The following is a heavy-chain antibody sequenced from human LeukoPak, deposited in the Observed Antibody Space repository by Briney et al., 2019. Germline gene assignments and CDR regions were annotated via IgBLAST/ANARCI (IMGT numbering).Heavy chain of an antibody. D-gene: IGHD2-15*01. CDR2: ISSSSSYI. J-gene: IGHJ4*02. Sequence: GGSLRLSCAASGFTFSSYGMHWVRQAPGKGLEWVSSISSSSSYIYYADSVKGRFTIFRDNAKNSLYLQMNSLRAEDTAVYYCARDYGYCSGGSCYVADYWGQGTLVTVSS. CDR1: GFTFSSYG. V-gene: IGHV3-21*01. CDR3: ARDYGYCSGGSCYVADY.